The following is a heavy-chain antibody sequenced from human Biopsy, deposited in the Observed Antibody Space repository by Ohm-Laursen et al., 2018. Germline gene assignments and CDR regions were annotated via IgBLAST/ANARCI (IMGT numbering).Heavy chain of an antibody. CDR1: GGSIRSNGFY. Sequence: TLSLTCTVSGGSIRSNGFYWGWIRQPPGKGLEWIGSISYRGTTSYNPSLKSRVAISVDTSKNQLSLGLNSVTAADTAVFYCARLRGGVVINYSWFDPWGQESWSPSP. CDR3: ARLRGGVVINYSWFDP. CDR2: ISYRGTT. J-gene: IGHJ5*02. V-gene: IGHV4-39*01. D-gene: IGHD3-3*01.